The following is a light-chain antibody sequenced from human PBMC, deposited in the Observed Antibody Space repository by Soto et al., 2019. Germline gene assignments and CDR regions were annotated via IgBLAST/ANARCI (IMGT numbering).Light chain of an antibody. CDR2: DNN. V-gene: IGLV1-51*01. J-gene: IGLJ2*01. CDR3: GTWDSRLSAVV. Sequence: QAVVTQPPSVSAAPGQKVTISCSGSSSNIANNYVSWYQQFPGTAPKLLIYDNNKRPAGISDRFSGSKSGTSATLGITGLQTGDEADYYCGTWDSRLSAVVFGGGTKLTV. CDR1: SSNIANNY.